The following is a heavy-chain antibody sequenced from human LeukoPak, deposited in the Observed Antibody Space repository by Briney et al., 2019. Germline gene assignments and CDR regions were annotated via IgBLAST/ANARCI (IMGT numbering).Heavy chain of an antibody. J-gene: IGHJ4*02. CDR3: AREGIVGATWVY. V-gene: IGHV1-2*02. CDR1: GYTFTSYG. D-gene: IGHD1-26*01. Sequence: ASVKVSCKASGYTFTSYGISWVRQAPGQGLEWMGWINPNSGGTNYAQKFQGRVTMTRDTSISTAYMELSRLRSDDTAVYYCAREGIVGATWVYWGQGTLVTVSS. CDR2: INPNSGGT.